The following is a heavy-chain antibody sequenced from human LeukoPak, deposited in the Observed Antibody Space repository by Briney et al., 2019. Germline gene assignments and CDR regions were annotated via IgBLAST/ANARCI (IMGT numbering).Heavy chain of an antibody. CDR2: ISSSGSTI. D-gene: IGHD5-18*01. J-gene: IGHJ4*02. CDR3: ARGQRRHTDMAPSFDY. CDR1: GFTFSDYY. V-gene: IGHV3-11*04. Sequence: GGSLRLSCAASGFTFSDYYMSWIRQAPGKGLEWVSYISSSGSTIYYADSVKGRFTISRDNAKNSLYLQMNSLRAEDTAVYYCARGQRRHTDMAPSFDYWGQGTLVTVSS.